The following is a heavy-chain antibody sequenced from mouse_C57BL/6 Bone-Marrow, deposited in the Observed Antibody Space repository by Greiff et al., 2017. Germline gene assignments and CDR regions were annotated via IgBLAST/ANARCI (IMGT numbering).Heavy chain of an antibody. CDR3: ASLLPWYFDG. Sequence: QVQLQQSGAELVRPGTSVKVSCKASGYAFTNYLIEWVKQRPGQGLEWIGVINPGSGGTNYNEKFKGKATLTADKSSSTAYMQLSSLTSEDSAVYFCASLLPWYFDGGGTGTTVTVSS. CDR2: INPGSGGT. D-gene: IGHD1-1*01. CDR1: GYAFTNYL. J-gene: IGHJ1*03. V-gene: IGHV1-54*01.